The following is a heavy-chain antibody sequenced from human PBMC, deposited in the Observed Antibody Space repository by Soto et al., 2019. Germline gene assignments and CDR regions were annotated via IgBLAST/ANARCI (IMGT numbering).Heavy chain of an antibody. Sequence: SETLSLTCTVSGGSISSCDYYWSWIRQPPGKGLEWIGYIYYSGSTYYNPSLKSRVTISVDTSKNQFSLKLSSVTAADTAVYYCAYYYDSSLGPIRWPGFDYWGQGTLVTVSS. CDR1: GGSISSCDYY. CDR2: IYYSGST. D-gene: IGHD3-22*01. J-gene: IGHJ4*02. V-gene: IGHV4-30-4*01. CDR3: AYYYDSSLGPIRWPGFDY.